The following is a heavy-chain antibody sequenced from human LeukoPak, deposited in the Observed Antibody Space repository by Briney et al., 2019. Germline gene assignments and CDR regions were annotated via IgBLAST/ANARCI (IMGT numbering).Heavy chain of an antibody. J-gene: IGHJ4*02. CDR3: AKLMTTVTPV. V-gene: IGHV3-23*01. Sequence: PGGSQSLFCAASGFTFSSYSMSWVRQAPGKGLEWVSAISGSGGSTYYEDSVKGLFTISRDNAENSLYLQMNSLRAEDTAVYYCAKLMTTVTPVWGQAGLVSVSS. CDR2: ISGSGGST. CDR1: GFTFSSYS. D-gene: IGHD4-17*01.